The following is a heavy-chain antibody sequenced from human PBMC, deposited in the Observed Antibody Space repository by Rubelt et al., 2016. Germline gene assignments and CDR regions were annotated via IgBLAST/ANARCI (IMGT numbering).Heavy chain of an antibody. V-gene: IGHV6-1*01. J-gene: IGHJ4*02. CDR2: TYYMSQWDK. D-gene: IGHD2-2*01. CDR1: GDSVSSNSAA. CDR3: ARLDTINGY. Sequence: QVQLQQSGPGLVKPSQTLSLTCAISGDSVSSNSAAWNWIRQPPSRGLEWLGRTYYMSQWDKDYDVSVHSRITINPNHVKNQFALQVKSVTPDETAVYYCARLDTINGYWGQGTLVTVSS.